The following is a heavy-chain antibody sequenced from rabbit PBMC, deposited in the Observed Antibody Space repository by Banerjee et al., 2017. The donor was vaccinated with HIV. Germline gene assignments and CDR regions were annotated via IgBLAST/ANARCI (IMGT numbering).Heavy chain of an antibody. Sequence: QEQLGESGGGLVTLGGSLTLTCKASGFSFSSGYYLCWVRQAPGKGLEWIACINTISGDTVYATWAKGRFTISKASWTTVTLQMTSLTAADTATYFCARHETGTRGWNFNLWGQGTLVTVS. J-gene: IGHJ4*01. CDR3: ARHETGTRGWNFNL. CDR1: GFSFSSGYY. CDR2: INTISGDT. D-gene: IGHD7-1*01. V-gene: IGHV1S45*01.